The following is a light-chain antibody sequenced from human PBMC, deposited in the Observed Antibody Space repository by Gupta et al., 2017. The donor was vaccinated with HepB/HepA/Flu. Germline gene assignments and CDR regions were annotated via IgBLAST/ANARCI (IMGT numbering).Light chain of an antibody. CDR2: DAA. CDR3: QQRSNWPPIT. Sequence: IVFTQSPATLSLSPGQRATLSCRASQSVRSYLAWYQQKPGQAPRLLIYDAANSATGIPARFSGSGDGTEFNITMSSREQEDFAGYYCQQRSNWPPITFGGGTKVEIK. J-gene: IGKJ4*01. V-gene: IGKV3-11*01. CDR1: QSVRSY.